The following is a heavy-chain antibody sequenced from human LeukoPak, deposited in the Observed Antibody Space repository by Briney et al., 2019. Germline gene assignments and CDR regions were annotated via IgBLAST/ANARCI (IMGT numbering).Heavy chain of an antibody. V-gene: IGHV3-13*04. CDR1: GFTFSNYD. CDR3: ARGADTHFDY. Sequence: GGSLTLSCAASGFTFSNYDMHWVRHATGKGLEWVSAIGTAGDTYYQGSVRGRFTMSRENAKNSLYLQMNSLTAGDTAVYYCARGADTHFDYWGQGILVTVSS. J-gene: IGHJ4*02. CDR2: IGTAGDT. D-gene: IGHD2-15*01.